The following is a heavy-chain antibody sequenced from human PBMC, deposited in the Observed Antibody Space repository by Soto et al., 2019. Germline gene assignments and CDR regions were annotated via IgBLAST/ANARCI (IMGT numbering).Heavy chain of an antibody. CDR3: ARLQGSGGH. V-gene: IGHV4-39*01. CDR1: GGSISSSSYY. J-gene: IGHJ4*02. D-gene: IGHD3-10*01. CDR2: IYYSGST. Sequence: SETLSLTCTVSGGSISSSSYYWGWIRQPPGKGLEWIGSIYYSGSTYYNPSLKSRVTISVDTSKNQFSLKLSSVTAADTAVYYCARLQGSGGHWGQGTLVTVSS.